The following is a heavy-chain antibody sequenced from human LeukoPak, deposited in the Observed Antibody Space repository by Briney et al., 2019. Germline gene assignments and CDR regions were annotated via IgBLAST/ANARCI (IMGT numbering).Heavy chain of an antibody. Sequence: GGSLRLSCAASGFTFSSYWMRWVRQAPGKGLVWVSRINSDGSSTSYADSVKGRFTISRDNAKNTLYLQMNSLRAEDTAVYYCARERYYGPDDYYFYGMDVWGQGTTVTVSS. J-gene: IGHJ6*02. V-gene: IGHV3-74*01. D-gene: IGHD3-10*01. CDR2: INSDGSST. CDR3: ARERYYGPDDYYFYGMDV. CDR1: GFTFSSYW.